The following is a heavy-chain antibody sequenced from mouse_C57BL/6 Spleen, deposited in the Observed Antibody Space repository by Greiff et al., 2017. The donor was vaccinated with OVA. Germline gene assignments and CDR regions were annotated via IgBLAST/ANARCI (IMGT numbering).Heavy chain of an antibody. CDR2: ISYDGSN. D-gene: IGHD2-3*01. Sequence: ESGPGLVKPSQSLSLTCSVTGYSITSGYYWNWIRQFPGNKLEWMGYISYDGSNNYNPSLKNRISITRDTSKNQFFLKLNSVTTEDTATYYCARDDGYPYFDYWGQGTTLTVSS. CDR3: ARDDGYPYFDY. V-gene: IGHV3-6*01. J-gene: IGHJ2*01. CDR1: GYSITSGYY.